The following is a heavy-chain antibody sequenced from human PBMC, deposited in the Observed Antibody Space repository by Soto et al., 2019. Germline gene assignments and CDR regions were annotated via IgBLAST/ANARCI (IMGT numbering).Heavy chain of an antibody. D-gene: IGHD3-10*01. CDR1: GGTFSSYA. Sequence: VKVSCKASGGTFSSYAISWVRQAPGQGLEWMGGIIPIFGTANYAQKFQGRVTITADESTSTAYMELSSLRSEDTAMYYCARRLRSSGSYLDYWGQGTLVTVSS. J-gene: IGHJ4*02. V-gene: IGHV1-69*13. CDR2: IIPIFGTA. CDR3: ARRLRSSGSYLDY.